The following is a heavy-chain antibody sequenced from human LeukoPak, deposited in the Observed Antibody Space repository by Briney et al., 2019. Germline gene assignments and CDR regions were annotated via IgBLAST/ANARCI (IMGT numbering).Heavy chain of an antibody. J-gene: IGHJ6*02. V-gene: IGHV4-31*03. CDR3: AGSYRSASISNGMDV. CDR2: RYYSGST. CDR1: GGSISSGAVD. D-gene: IGHD6-6*01. Sequence: PSETLSLTCTVSGGSISSGAVDWGWIRQHRGKGLEWIGYRYYSGSTYYNPSLRSRLTLSLDPSKNQFSLQLSSVPAADTAVYYCAGSYRSASISNGMDVWGQGTTVTVSS.